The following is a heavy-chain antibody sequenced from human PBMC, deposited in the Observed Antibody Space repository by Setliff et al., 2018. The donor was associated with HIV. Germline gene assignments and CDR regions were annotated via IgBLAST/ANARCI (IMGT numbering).Heavy chain of an antibody. CDR3: ARDWGMVYASSHYYMDV. D-gene: IGHD2-8*01. Sequence: ASVKVSCKASGYTFTNYDINWVRQATGQGLEWMGRMNPNSGNTEYAQQFQGRVTMTRNTSISTAYMELSSLRSEDTAVYYCARDWGMVYASSHYYMDVWGKGTTVTVSS. CDR1: GYTFTNYD. J-gene: IGHJ6*03. CDR2: MNPNSGNT. V-gene: IGHV1-8*02.